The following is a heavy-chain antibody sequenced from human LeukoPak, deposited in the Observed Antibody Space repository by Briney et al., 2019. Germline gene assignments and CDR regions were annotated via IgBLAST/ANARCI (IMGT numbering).Heavy chain of an antibody. Sequence: GGSLRLSCAASGFTFSSYWMSWVRQAPGKGLEWVANIKQDGCEKYYVDSVKGRFTISRDNAKNSLYLQMNSLRAEDTAVYCCARDKYCSSTSCYTRGLDYWGQGTLVTVSS. CDR3: ARDKYCSSTSCYTRGLDY. CDR2: IKQDGCEK. J-gene: IGHJ4*02. CDR1: GFTFSSYW. D-gene: IGHD2-2*02. V-gene: IGHV3-7*01.